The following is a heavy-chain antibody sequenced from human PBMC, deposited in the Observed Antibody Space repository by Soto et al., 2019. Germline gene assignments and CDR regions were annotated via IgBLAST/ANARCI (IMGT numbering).Heavy chain of an antibody. D-gene: IGHD5-12*01. Sequence: SETLSLTCTVSGGSTSSSSYYWGWIRQPPGKGLEWIGSIYYSGSTYYNPSLKSRVTISVDTSKNQFSLKLSSVTAADTAVYYCARRGGGYDWSSYYYYYYMDVWGKGTTVTVSS. V-gene: IGHV4-39*01. CDR2: IYYSGST. J-gene: IGHJ6*03. CDR1: GGSTSSSSYY. CDR3: ARRGGGYDWSSYYYYYYMDV.